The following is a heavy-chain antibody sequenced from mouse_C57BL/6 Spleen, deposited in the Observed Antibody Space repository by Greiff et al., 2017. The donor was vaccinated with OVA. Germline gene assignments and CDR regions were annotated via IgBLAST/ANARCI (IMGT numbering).Heavy chain of an antibody. V-gene: IGHV1-64*01. CDR1: GYTFTSYW. CDR3: AREERQRAMDY. Sequence: QVQLQQPGAELVKPGASVKLSCKASGYTFTSYWMHWVKQRPGQGLEWIGMIHPNSGSTNYNEKFKSKATLTVDKSSSTAYKQISSLTSEDSAVYNCAREERQRAMDYWGQGTSVTVSS. D-gene: IGHD1-2*01. J-gene: IGHJ4*01. CDR2: IHPNSGST.